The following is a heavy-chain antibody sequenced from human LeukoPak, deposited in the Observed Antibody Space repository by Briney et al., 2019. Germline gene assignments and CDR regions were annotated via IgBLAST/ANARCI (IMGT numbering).Heavy chain of an antibody. CDR3: ARTYGSGSLDY. CDR1: GFTFDDYA. Sequence: KPGGSLRLSCAASGFTFDDYAMHWVRQAPGKGLEWVSGISWNSGSIGYADSVKGRFTISRDNAKNSVYLQMNSLRAEDTAVYYCARTYGSGSLDYGGQGTLVTVSS. J-gene: IGHJ4*02. CDR2: ISWNSGSI. D-gene: IGHD2-15*01. V-gene: IGHV3-9*01.